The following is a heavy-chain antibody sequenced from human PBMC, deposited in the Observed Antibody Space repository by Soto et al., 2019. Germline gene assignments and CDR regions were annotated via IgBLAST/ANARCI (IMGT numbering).Heavy chain of an antibody. CDR3: ARQGSGSNWLDP. D-gene: IGHD3-10*01. CDR2: ISAYNGGT. CDR1: GYPFDTYG. J-gene: IGHJ5*02. V-gene: IGHV1-2*02. Sequence: GASVKVSCKASGYPFDTYGINWVRQAPGQRPEWMGWISAYNGGTNYAQKFQGRVTMTRDTSIRTAYMELSRLRSDDTAVYYCARQGSGSNWLDPWGQGTLVTVSS.